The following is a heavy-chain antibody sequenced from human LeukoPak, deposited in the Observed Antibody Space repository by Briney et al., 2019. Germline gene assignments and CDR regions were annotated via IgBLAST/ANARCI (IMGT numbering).Heavy chain of an antibody. Sequence: GGSLRLSCAASGFTFSSYAMSWVRQAPGKGLEWVSAVSGGGGSTYYADSVKGRFTISRDNSKTTLYLQMNSLRAEDTAVYYCAKSSEPPWGYDFWSGYDWFDPWGQGTLVTVSS. J-gene: IGHJ5*02. V-gene: IGHV3-23*01. CDR3: AKSSEPPWGYDFWSGYDWFDP. CDR1: GFTFSSYA. CDR2: VSGGGGST. D-gene: IGHD3-3*01.